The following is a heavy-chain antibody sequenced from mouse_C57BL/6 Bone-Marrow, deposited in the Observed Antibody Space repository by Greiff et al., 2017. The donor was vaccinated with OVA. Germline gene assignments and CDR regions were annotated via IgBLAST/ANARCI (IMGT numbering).Heavy chain of an antibody. CDR1: YTF. V-gene: IGHV1-87*01. Sequence: QVQLQQSGPELARPWVSVKISCQAFYTFFRRVHFAIRDTNYWMQWVRQRAGQGLEWIGGIYPGIGDTSSNHKLNGNATLTADKSSSTPYMQLSSLTPEDSAVNYCAAFEGYYAMDYWGQGTAVTVSA. CDR2: GQGLEWIG. J-gene: IGHJ4*01. CDR3: PEDSAVNYCAAFEGYYAMDY.